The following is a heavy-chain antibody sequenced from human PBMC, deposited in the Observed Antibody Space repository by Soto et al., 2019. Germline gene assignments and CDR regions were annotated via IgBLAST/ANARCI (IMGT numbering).Heavy chain of an antibody. CDR1: GDTFSFYS. Sequence: QVQLVQSGAEVKRPGSSGKVSCKASGDTFSFYSINWVRQAPGLGLEWMGRVNPILSLSNYAQRFQGRVTMNADKSTSTAYMVISSLRSEDTAIYYCATSYGSGYRAFDYWGQGAQVIVSS. J-gene: IGHJ4*02. CDR2: VNPILSLS. D-gene: IGHD3-10*01. CDR3: ATSYGSGYRAFDY. V-gene: IGHV1-69*02.